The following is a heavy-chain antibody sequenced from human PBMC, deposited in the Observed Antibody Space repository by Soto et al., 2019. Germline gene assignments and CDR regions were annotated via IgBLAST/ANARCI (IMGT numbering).Heavy chain of an antibody. D-gene: IGHD3-10*01. Sequence: SETLSLTCTVSNGSLSSNYWSRIRQSPGKGLEWIGNIYYSGSTNYNPSLKSRVTMSVDTSKNQFTLKLSSVTAADTGVYFCARSFMVPVDFFDYWGQGTPVTVSS. V-gene: IGHV4-59*01. CDR2: IYYSGST. J-gene: IGHJ4*02. CDR3: ARSFMVPVDFFDY. CDR1: NGSLSSNY.